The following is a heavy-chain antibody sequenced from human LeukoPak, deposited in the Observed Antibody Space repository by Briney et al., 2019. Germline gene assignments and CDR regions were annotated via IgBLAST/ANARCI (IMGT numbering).Heavy chain of an antibody. J-gene: IGHJ4*02. CDR3: AREHSGSYSQPLDYFDY. CDR2: ISAYNDNT. D-gene: IGHD1-26*01. V-gene: IGHV1-18*01. CDR1: GYTFTNYD. Sequence: ASVKVSCKASGYTFTNYDISWVRQAPGQGLEWMGWISAYNDNTNYAQKLHGRVTMTTDTSTSTAYMELRSLRSDDTAVYYCAREHSGSYSQPLDYFDYWGQGTPVTVSS.